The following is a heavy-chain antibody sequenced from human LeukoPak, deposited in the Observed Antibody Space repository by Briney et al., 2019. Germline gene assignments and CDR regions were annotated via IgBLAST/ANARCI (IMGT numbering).Heavy chain of an antibody. CDR1: GFTFSNYW. CDR2: VNSDDSRT. D-gene: IGHD1-1*01. Sequence: GGSLRLSCAASGFTFSNYWMHWVRQAPGKGLVWVSRVNSDDSRTIYADSVKGRFTISRDNAKNTLYLEMSSLRADDTAVYYCARPVTGTYAPLEYWGQGTLVTVSS. V-gene: IGHV3-74*01. CDR3: ARPVTGTYAPLEY. J-gene: IGHJ4*02.